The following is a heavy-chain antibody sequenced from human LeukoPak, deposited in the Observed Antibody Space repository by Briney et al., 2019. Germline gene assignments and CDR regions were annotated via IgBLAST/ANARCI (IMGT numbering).Heavy chain of an antibody. CDR2: NYHSGST. D-gene: IGHD6-19*01. CDR3: ATPLAVAGFFDY. V-gene: IGHV4-38-2*02. CDR1: GYSISSGYY. J-gene: IGHJ4*02. Sequence: SETLSLTCTVSGYSISSGYYWGWIRQPPGKGLEWIGSNYHSGSTYYNPSLKSRVTISVDTSKNQFSLKLSSVTAADTAVYYCATPLAVAGFFDYWGQGTLVTVSS.